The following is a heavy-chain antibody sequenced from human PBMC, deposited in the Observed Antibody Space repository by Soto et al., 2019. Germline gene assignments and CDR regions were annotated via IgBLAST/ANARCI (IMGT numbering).Heavy chain of an antibody. CDR2: IWYDGSNK. Sequence: QVQLVESGGGVVQPGRSLRLSCAASGFTFSSYGMHWVRQAPGKGLEWVAVIWYDGSNKYYADSVKGRFTISRDNSKNTLYLQMNSLRAEDTAVYYCARALRDLYRSYYYGMDVWGQGTTVTVSS. J-gene: IGHJ6*02. D-gene: IGHD2-2*02. CDR3: ARALRDLYRSYYYGMDV. CDR1: GFTFSSYG. V-gene: IGHV3-33*01.